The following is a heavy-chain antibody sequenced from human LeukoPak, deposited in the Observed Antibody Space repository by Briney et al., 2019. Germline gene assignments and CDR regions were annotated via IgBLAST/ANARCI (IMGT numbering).Heavy chain of an antibody. CDR3: AKGGSSWPSYYFDY. V-gene: IGHV3-9*03. J-gene: IGHJ4*02. Sequence: GGSLRLSCAASGFTFDDYAMHWVRQAPGKGLERVSGISWNSGSIGYADSVKGRFTISRDNAKNSLYLQMSSLRVEDMALYYCAKGGSSWPSYYFDYWGQGTLVTVSS. D-gene: IGHD6-13*01. CDR2: ISWNSGSI. CDR1: GFTFDDYA.